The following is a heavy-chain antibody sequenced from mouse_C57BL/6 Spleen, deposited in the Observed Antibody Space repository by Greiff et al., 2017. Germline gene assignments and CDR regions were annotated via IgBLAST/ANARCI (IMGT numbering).Heavy chain of an antibody. J-gene: IGHJ2*01. CDR2: IRNKANGYTT. Sequence: EVKLVESGGGLVQPGGSLSLSCAASGFTFTDYYMSWVRQPPGKALEWLGFIRNKANGYTTEYSASVKGRFTISRDNSQSILYLQMNALRAEDSATYYCARYLTGPYYFDDWGQGTTLTVSS. D-gene: IGHD4-1*01. V-gene: IGHV7-3*01. CDR3: ARYLTGPYYFDD. CDR1: GFTFTDYY.